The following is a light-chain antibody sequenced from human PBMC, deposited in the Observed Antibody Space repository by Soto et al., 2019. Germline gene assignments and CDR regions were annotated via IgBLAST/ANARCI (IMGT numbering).Light chain of an antibody. J-gene: IGLJ2*01. Sequence: QSVLTQPASVSGSPGQSITISCTGTNSDVGTYNLVSWYQQNPGKAPKLMIYEGSKRPSGVSNRFSGSKSGNTASLTISGLQAEDEADYYCCSYAGSSTEVFGGGTKVTVL. CDR1: NSDVGTYNL. CDR3: CSYAGSSTEV. V-gene: IGLV2-23*01. CDR2: EGS.